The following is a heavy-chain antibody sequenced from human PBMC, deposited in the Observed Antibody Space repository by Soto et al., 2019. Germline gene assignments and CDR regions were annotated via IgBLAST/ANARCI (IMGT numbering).Heavy chain of an antibody. Sequence: QVPLVQSGAEVKKPGASVKVSCKASGYTFTSYGISWVRQAPGQGLEWMGWISAYNGNTNYAQKLQGRVTMTTDTSTSTAYMELRSLRSDDTAVYYCARVGFVVVPAARGWFDPWGQGTLVTVSS. CDR3: ARVGFVVVPAARGWFDP. J-gene: IGHJ5*02. CDR2: ISAYNGNT. CDR1: GYTFTSYG. D-gene: IGHD2-2*01. V-gene: IGHV1-18*01.